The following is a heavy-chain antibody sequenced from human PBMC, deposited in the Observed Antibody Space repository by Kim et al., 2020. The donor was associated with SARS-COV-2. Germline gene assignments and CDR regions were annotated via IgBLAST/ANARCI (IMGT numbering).Heavy chain of an antibody. J-gene: IGHJ6*01. CDR1: GFTFHGYG. D-gene: IGHD3-10*01. V-gene: IGHV3-30*02. CDR2: MSHDGRNK. CDR3: AKELGLLTLVRGVVTQNLLRYGLDV. Sequence: GGSLRLSCLASGFTFHGYGMHWVRQAPGKGLEWVAFMSHDGRNKNYADSVKGRFTISRDIPKNTLVLQMNSLSAEDTAVYYCAKELGLLTLVRGVVTQNLLRYGLDVWGQGTAVTVSS.